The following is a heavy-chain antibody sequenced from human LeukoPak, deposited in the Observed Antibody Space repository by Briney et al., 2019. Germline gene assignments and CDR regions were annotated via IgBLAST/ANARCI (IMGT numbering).Heavy chain of an antibody. J-gene: IGHJ4*02. CDR2: ISAYNGNT. CDR3: ARDGLGYCSSTSCYRAGDFDY. V-gene: IGHV1-18*01. Sequence: ASVKVSCKAAGYTFTSYGISWGGQAAGQGLEGRGGISAYNGNTNYAQKLQGRVTMTTDTSTSTAYMELRSLRSDDTAVYYCARDGLGYCSSTSCYRAGDFDYWGQGTLVTVSS. D-gene: IGHD2-2*01. CDR1: GYTFTSYG.